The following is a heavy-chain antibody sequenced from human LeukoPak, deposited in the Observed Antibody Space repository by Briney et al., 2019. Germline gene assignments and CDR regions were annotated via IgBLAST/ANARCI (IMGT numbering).Heavy chain of an antibody. V-gene: IGHV4-61*02. D-gene: IGHD1-26*01. CDR1: GGSVSSGNYY. J-gene: IGHJ4*02. CDR3: TKGGELMNY. Sequence: SETLSLTCTVSGGSVSSGNYYWTWIRQPAGKGLEWIGRIYTSGSTNYNPSLKSRVTISIDASKNQFSLRLSSVTAADTAVYYCTKGGELMNYWGQGTLVTVSS. CDR2: IYTSGST.